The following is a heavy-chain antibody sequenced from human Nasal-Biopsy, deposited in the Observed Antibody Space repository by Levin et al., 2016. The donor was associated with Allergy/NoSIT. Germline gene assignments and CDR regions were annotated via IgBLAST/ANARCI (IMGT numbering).Heavy chain of an antibody. CDR1: GFLFSGYG. D-gene: IGHD1-1*01. Sequence: GESLKISCAASGFLFSGYGMNWVRQAPGKGPEWVSGITGNSDTYYADSVKGRFTISRDNSKNTLYLQMNSLRAEDTAVYYCVKGSLRLLGNDVHWGQGTLVTVSS. CDR3: VKGSLRLLGNDVH. CDR2: ITGNSDT. V-gene: IGHV3-23*01. J-gene: IGHJ4*02.